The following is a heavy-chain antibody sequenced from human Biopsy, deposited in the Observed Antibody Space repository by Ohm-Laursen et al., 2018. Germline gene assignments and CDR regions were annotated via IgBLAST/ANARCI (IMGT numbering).Heavy chain of an antibody. D-gene: IGHD3/OR15-3a*01. Sequence: ASVTVSCKASGHTLTNPDISWVRRAPGQGLEWLGWINGYSISTNYAPKFQGRIIMTTDTSTSTVYMELRSLRSDDTAMYYCTTDRTGRALFDNWGQGSLVTVSS. CDR2: INGYSIST. J-gene: IGHJ4*02. CDR1: GHTLTNPD. CDR3: TTDRTGRALFDN. V-gene: IGHV1-18*01.